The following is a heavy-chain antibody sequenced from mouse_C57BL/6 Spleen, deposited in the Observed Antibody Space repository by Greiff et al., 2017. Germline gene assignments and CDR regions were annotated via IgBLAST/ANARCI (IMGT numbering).Heavy chain of an antibody. V-gene: IGHV5-9-1*02. D-gene: IGHD2-3*01. Sequence: EVQVVESGEGLVKPGGSLKLSCAASGFTFSSYAMSWVRQTPEKRLEWVAYISSGGDYIYYADTVKGRFTISRDNARNTRYLQMSSLKSEDTAMYYCTRVYDGYYVYFDYWGQGTTLTVSS. CDR2: ISSGGDYI. CDR1: GFTFSSYA. CDR3: TRVYDGYYVYFDY. J-gene: IGHJ2*01.